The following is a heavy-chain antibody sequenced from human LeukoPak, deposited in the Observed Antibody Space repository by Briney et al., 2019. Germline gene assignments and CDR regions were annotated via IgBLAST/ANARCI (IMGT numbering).Heavy chain of an antibody. V-gene: IGHV3-23*01. CDR3: AKAMSTDHYDSKGFYRVDFDS. Sequence: GGSLRLSCAASGFTFSTYAMSWVRQAPGKGLEWVSALSNSGGSGGTTYFADSVKGRFSIFRDNSKSTLYLQLSSLTAEDTAVYYCAKAMSTDHYDSKGFYRVDFDSWGQGTLVTVSS. J-gene: IGHJ4*02. CDR2: LSNSGGSGGTT. CDR1: GFTFSTYA. D-gene: IGHD3-22*01.